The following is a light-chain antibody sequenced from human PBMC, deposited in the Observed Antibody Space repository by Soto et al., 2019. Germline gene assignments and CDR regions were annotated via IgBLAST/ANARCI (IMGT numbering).Light chain of an antibody. CDR3: QQRDTWPIT. CDR2: DAS. Sequence: ESVFSQSPATLSLSPGERDTLSCRASQSVTRYLAWYQQKPGQAPRFLMFDASNRATGVPARFSGSGSGADFTLTISSLEPEDFAVYYCQQRDTWPITFGQGTRLEVK. CDR1: QSVTRY. V-gene: IGKV3-11*01. J-gene: IGKJ5*01.